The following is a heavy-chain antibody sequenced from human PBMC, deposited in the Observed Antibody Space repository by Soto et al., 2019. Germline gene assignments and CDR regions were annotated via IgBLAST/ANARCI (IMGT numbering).Heavy chain of an antibody. CDR3: AKSYYDFWSGYSQYPRHDWFDP. D-gene: IGHD3-3*01. CDR1: GFTFSSYG. V-gene: IGHV3-30*18. Sequence: GGSLRLSCAASGFTFSSYGMHWVRQAPGKGLEWVAVISYDGSNKYYADSVKGRFTISRDNSKNTLYLQMNSLRAEDTAVYYCAKSYYDFWSGYSQYPRHDWFDPWGQGTLVTVSS. J-gene: IGHJ5*02. CDR2: ISYDGSNK.